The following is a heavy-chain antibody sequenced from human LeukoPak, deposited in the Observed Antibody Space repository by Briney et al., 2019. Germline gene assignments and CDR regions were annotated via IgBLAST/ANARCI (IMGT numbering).Heavy chain of an antibody. Sequence: GGSLRLSCAASGFTLSNYAMSWVRQAPGKGLEWVSTISGSGGSTYYVDSLKGRFTISRDNSKNTLYLQVNSLRAEDTAVYYCAKGEGRYRFDHWGQGTLVTVSS. V-gene: IGHV3-23*01. CDR3: AKGEGRYRFDH. CDR2: ISGSGGST. D-gene: IGHD3-9*01. CDR1: GFTLSNYA. J-gene: IGHJ4*02.